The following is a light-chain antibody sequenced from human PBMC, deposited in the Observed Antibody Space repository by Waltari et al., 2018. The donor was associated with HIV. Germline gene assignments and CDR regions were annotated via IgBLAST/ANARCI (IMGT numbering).Light chain of an antibody. V-gene: IGLV1-40*01. CDR2: SDI. Sequence: QSALTQPPSVSGAPGQRVTISCPGHRSNIGAGLFVHWYQHLPGTAPKLLVYSDINRPSGVPDRFSGSKSGNTATLTISGTQAMDEADYYCQAWDISTTYVFGTGTKVTVL. CDR3: QAWDISTTYV. CDR1: RSNIGAGLF. J-gene: IGLJ1*01.